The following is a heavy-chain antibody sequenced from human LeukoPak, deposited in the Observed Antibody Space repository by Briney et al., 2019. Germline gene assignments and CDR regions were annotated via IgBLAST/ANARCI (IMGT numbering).Heavy chain of an antibody. D-gene: IGHD4-17*01. J-gene: IGHJ4*02. Sequence: ALETLSLTCTVSGGSISSSSYYWGWIRQPPGKGLEWIGTIYYSGSTYYNPSLKSRVTIFVDTSKNQFSLKLSSVTAADTAVYYCARQFGHGDWSPFDYWGQGTLVTVSS. CDR2: IYYSGST. CDR3: ARQFGHGDWSPFDY. CDR1: GGSISSSSYY. V-gene: IGHV4-39*01.